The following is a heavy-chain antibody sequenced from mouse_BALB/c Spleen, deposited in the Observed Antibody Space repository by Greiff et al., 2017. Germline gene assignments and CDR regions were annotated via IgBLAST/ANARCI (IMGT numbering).Heavy chain of an antibody. V-gene: IGHV1-82*01. Sequence: VQLQQSGPELVKPGASVKISCKASGYAFSSSWMNWVKQRPGQGLEWIGRIYPGDGDTNYNGKFKGKATLTADKSSSTAYMQLSSLTSVDSAVYFCARSDDYAPDYWGQGTTLTVSS. J-gene: IGHJ2*01. CDR1: GYAFSSSW. D-gene: IGHD2-4*01. CDR3: ARSDDYAPDY. CDR2: IYPGDGDT.